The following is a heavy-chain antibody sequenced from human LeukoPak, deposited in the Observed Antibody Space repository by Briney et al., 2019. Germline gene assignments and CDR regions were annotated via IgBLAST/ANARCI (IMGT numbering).Heavy chain of an antibody. D-gene: IGHD4-17*01. CDR2: IFHSGSI. Sequence: SETLSLTCTVSGGSVSNGYYYWSWIRQPPGKGLEWIGYIFHSGSINNNLSLKSRVTISVDTSKNQFSLKLTSVTAADTAVYYCARAPQPTSYGDYGKRYFDLWGRGTLVTVSS. CDR1: GGSVSNGYYY. CDR3: ARAPQPTSYGDYGKRYFDL. J-gene: IGHJ2*01. V-gene: IGHV4-61*01.